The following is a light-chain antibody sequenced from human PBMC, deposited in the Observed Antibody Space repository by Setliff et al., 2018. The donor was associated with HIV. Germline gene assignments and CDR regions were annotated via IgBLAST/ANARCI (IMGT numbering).Light chain of an antibody. CDR2: DVS. V-gene: IGLV2-14*03. Sequence: SVLTQPASVSGSPGQWITVSCTGTSGDVGGYNYVSWYQQHPGKAPKLIIYDVSKRPSGVSIRFSGSKSGNTASLTISGLLPEDEADYYCSSYTSTSTLVFGGGTKVTVL. CDR3: SSYTSTSTLV. CDR1: SGDVGGYNY. J-gene: IGLJ2*01.